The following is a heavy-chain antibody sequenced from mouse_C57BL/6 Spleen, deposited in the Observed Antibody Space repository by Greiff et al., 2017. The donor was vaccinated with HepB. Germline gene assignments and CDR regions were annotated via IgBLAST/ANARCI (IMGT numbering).Heavy chain of an antibody. D-gene: IGHD1-1*01. CDR2: IWTGGGT. J-gene: IGHJ4*01. V-gene: IGHV2-9-1*01. CDR3: ARRYYGSSYLNYYAMDY. CDR1: GFSLTSYA. Sequence: VKLVESGPGLVAPSQSLSITCTVSGFSLTSYAISWVRQPPGKGLEWLGVIWTGGGTNYNSALKSRLSISKDNSKSQVFLKMNSLQTDDTARYYCARRYYGSSYLNYYAMDYWGQGTSVTVSS.